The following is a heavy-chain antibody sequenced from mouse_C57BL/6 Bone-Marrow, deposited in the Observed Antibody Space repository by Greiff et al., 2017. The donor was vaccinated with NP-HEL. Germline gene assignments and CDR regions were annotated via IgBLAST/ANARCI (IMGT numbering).Heavy chain of an antibody. J-gene: IGHJ4*01. Sequence: QVQLQQPGAELVRPGTSVKLSCKASGYTFTSYWMHWVKQRSGQGLEWIGVIDPSDSYTNYNQKFKGKATLTVDTSSSTAYMQLSSLTSEDSAVYYCAREEYGKRYYYAMDYWGQGTSVTVSS. CDR3: AREEYGKRYYYAMDY. D-gene: IGHD2-1*01. V-gene: IGHV1-59*01. CDR2: IDPSDSYT. CDR1: GYTFTSYW.